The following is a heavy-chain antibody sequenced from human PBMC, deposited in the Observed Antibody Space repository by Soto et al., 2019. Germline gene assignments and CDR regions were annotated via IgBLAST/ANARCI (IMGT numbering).Heavy chain of an antibody. J-gene: IGHJ6*02. CDR1: GGTFSSYT. V-gene: IGHV1-69*02. D-gene: IGHD1-26*01. Sequence: KRAPASVKVSRKASGGTFSSYTISWVRQAPGQGLEWMGRIIPILGIANYAQKFQGRVTITADKSTSTAYMELSSLRAEDTALYYCASGIVGATTYGMDVWGQGTTVTVSS. CDR2: IIPILGIA. CDR3: ASGIVGATTYGMDV.